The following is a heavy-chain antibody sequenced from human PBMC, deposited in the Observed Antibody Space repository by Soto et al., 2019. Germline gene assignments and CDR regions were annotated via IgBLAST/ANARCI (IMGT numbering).Heavy chain of an antibody. CDR1: GDTFRRYT. D-gene: IGHD2-21*01. CDR3: VRAEGGGGSWYDF. CDR2: IIPMVGRP. V-gene: IGHV1-69*02. Sequence: QVQLVQSGSEVKKPGSSVKVTCKVSGDTFRRYTISWVRQAPGQGLEWMGRIIPMVGRPNYAQKFRGRGMFTADEVTSSVYMDLSSLRSEDTAVYYCVRAEGGGGSWYDFWGQGTLVTVSS. J-gene: IGHJ4*02.